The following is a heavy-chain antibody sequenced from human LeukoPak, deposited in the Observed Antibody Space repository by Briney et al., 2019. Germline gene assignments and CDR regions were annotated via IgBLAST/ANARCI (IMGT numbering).Heavy chain of an antibody. CDR3: AQEHFDTSGYYSRFDN. D-gene: IGHD3-22*01. Sequence: GGSLRLSCAASGFTFPRHAMSWVRQAPGKGLEWVASSGGSGGRTHYADSVKGRFTISGDNSQNTVYLHMNSLRADDTAVYYCAQEHFDTSGYYSRFDNWGQGILVTVSS. CDR2: SGGSGGRT. V-gene: IGHV3-23*01. CDR1: GFTFPRHA. J-gene: IGHJ4*02.